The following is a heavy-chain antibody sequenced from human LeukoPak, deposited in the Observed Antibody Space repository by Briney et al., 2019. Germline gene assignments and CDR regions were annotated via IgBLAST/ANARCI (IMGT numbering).Heavy chain of an antibody. J-gene: IGHJ1*01. Sequence: GGSLRLTCAASGFSFSDCYMSWFRQAPEKGPEWLSYIGGSGADTNYADSVKGRFTTSRDNAKSSLYLQMNSLRAEDTAVYYCAKTLVASPGNTGGPWGQGTLVTVSS. CDR3: AKTLVASPGNTGGP. V-gene: IGHV3-11*03. CDR1: GFSFSDCY. CDR2: IGGSGADT. D-gene: IGHD6-6*01.